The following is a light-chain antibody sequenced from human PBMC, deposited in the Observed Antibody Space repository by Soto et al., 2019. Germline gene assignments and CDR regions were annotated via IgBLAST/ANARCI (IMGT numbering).Light chain of an antibody. Sequence: QSALTQPASVSGSPGQSITISCTGTSSDVGGYNYLSWYQQHPGKAPKVMIYEVSNRPSGVSNRFSGAKSGNTASLTLSGLQAEDEADYCCSSYTPSGTPVFGGGTKVTVL. V-gene: IGLV2-14*01. CDR2: EVS. CDR3: SSYTPSGTPV. CDR1: SSDVGGYNY. J-gene: IGLJ3*02.